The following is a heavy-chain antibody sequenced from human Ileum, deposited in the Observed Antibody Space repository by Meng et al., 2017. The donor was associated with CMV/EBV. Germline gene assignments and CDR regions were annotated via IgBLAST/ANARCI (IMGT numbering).Heavy chain of an antibody. CDR1: GYTLSNYH. CDR3: ARVLVAGRAEYHY. CDR2: INPTKGGT. D-gene: IGHD6-19*01. J-gene: IGHJ4*02. V-gene: IGHV1-46*01. Sequence: QVHLVQSGAEVKKPGASVKVSCKASGYTLSNYHMHWLGQAPGQGLEWMGVINPTKGGTDYAQQFQGRVTMTTDTSTNTVYLELSSLTSDDTAVYYCARVLVAGRAEYHYWGQGTLVTVSS.